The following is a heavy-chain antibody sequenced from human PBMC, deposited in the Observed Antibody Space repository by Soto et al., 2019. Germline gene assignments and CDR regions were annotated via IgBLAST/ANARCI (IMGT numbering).Heavy chain of an antibody. CDR3: ARDRIATPGAFDY. V-gene: IGHV1-46*01. CDR1: GYTFTSYY. CDR2: INPSGGST. Sequence: QVQLVQSGAEVKKPGASVKVSCKASGYTFTSYYMHWVRQAPGQGLEWMGIINPSGGSTSYAQKCQGRCPMTRDTSTSKGYMELSSLRSEDTAVYYCARDRIATPGAFDYWRQGTLVTVSS. J-gene: IGHJ4*02. D-gene: IGHD5-12*01.